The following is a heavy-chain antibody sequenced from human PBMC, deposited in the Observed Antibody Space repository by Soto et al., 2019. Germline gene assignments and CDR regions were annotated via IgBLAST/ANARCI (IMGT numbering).Heavy chain of an antibody. CDR2: ISAYNGNT. Sequence: ASVKVSCKASGYTFTSYGISWVRQAPGQGLEWMGWISAYNGNTNYAQKLQGRVTMTTDTSTSTAYMELRSLRSDDTAVYYCARDILSLGHPPDAFDIWGQGTMVTVSS. D-gene: IGHD1-26*01. V-gene: IGHV1-18*01. CDR1: GYTFTSYG. CDR3: ARDILSLGHPPDAFDI. J-gene: IGHJ3*02.